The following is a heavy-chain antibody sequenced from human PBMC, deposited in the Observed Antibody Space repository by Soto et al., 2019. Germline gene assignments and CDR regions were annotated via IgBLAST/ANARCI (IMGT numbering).Heavy chain of an antibody. V-gene: IGHV3-48*02. CDR3: ARAAHDYGDYLDY. Sequence: PGGTLRLSCAASGFTFSSYSMNWVRQAPGKGLEWVSYISSSSSTIYYADSVKGRFTISRDNAKNSLYLQMNSLRDEDTAVYYCARAAHDYGDYLDYWGQGTLVTVSS. J-gene: IGHJ4*02. CDR2: ISSSSSTI. CDR1: GFTFSSYS. D-gene: IGHD4-17*01.